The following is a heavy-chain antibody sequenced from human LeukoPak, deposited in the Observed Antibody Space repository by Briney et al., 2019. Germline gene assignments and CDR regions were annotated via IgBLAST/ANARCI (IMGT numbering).Heavy chain of an antibody. D-gene: IGHD4-23*01. J-gene: IGHJ4*02. CDR2: ISSSTTFI. CDR1: GFSFSNFC. Sequence: GGALRLSCAASGFSFSNFCMNWGRQAPGKGVEWVSSISSSTTFIDYADSVKGRFTISRDNAKDSLYLQMNSLRAEDTAVYYCARGEPGFGGLPTVLDNWGQGALVTVSS. V-gene: IGHV3-21*01. CDR3: ARGEPGFGGLPTVLDN.